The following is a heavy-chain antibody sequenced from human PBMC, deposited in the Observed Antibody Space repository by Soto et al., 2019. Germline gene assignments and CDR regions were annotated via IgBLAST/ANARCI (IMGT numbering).Heavy chain of an antibody. D-gene: IGHD2-2*01. Sequence: GGSLRLSCAASGFLFSDYYMTWIRQAPGKGLEWLSHISRSGAYTNYADSVKGRFTISRDNAKYSVYLQMNSLRVDDTAVYYCARDRPEYCSITSCQTLDHWGQGTLVTVSS. J-gene: IGHJ4*02. CDR1: GFLFSDYY. CDR3: ARDRPEYCSITSCQTLDH. V-gene: IGHV3-11*05. CDR2: ISRSGAYT.